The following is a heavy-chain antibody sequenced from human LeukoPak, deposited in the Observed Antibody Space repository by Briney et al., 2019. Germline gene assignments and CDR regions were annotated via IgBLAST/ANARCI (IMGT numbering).Heavy chain of an antibody. D-gene: IGHD6-19*01. Sequence: GGSLRLSCAASGFTFSSYEMNWVRQAPGKGLEWISYITSSGSTIYYADSVKGRFTISRDNAKNSLYLQMNSLRAEDTAVYYCARDADFASGWYGGWFDPWGQGTLVTVSP. V-gene: IGHV3-48*03. CDR3: ARDADFASGWYGGWFDP. J-gene: IGHJ5*02. CDR1: GFTFSSYE. CDR2: ITSSGSTI.